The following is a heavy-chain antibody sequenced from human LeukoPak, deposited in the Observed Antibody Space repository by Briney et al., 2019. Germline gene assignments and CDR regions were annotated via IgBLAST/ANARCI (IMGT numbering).Heavy chain of an antibody. V-gene: IGHV3-15*01. J-gene: IGHJ4*02. Sequence: GGSLRLSCAASGFTFNYAWMSWVRQAPGKGLEWVGRIKSKTDGETTDYAAPVKGRFTISRDDAKNTLYLQMNSLKTEDTALYYCTTAPSGYAYMNGWHLDYWGQGALVTVSS. CDR1: GFTFNYAW. D-gene: IGHD5-18*01. CDR3: TTAPSGYAYMNGWHLDY. CDR2: IKSKTDGETT.